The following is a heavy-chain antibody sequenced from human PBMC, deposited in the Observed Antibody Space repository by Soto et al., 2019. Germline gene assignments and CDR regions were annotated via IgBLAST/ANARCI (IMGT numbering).Heavy chain of an antibody. J-gene: IGHJ6*02. D-gene: IGHD3-9*01. CDR2: IIPIFGTA. CDR1: GGTFSSYA. V-gene: IGHV1-69*13. Sequence: ASVKVSCKASGGTFSSYAISWVRQAPGQGLEWMGGIIPIFGTANYAQKFQGRVTITADESTSTAYMELRSLRSEDTAVYYCAIDQSHSLRYFDWLLPNYGMDVWGQGTTVTVSS. CDR3: AIDQSHSLRYFDWLLPNYGMDV.